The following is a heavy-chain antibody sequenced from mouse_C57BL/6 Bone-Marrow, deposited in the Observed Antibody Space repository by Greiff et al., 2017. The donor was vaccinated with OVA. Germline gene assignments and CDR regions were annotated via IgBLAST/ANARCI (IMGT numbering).Heavy chain of an antibody. CDR2: INPNNGGT. J-gene: IGHJ2*01. V-gene: IGHV1-26*01. CDR3: ARSTTVGY. Sequence: EVQLQQSGPELVKPGASVKISCKASGYTFTDYYMNWVKQSHGKSLEWIGDINPNNGGTSYNQKFKGKATLTVDKSSSTAYMELRSLTSEDSAVYYCARSTTVGYWGQGTTLTVSS. D-gene: IGHD1-1*01. CDR1: GYTFTDYY.